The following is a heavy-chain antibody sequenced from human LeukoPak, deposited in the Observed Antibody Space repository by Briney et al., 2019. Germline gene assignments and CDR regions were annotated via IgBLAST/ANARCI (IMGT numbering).Heavy chain of an antibody. J-gene: IGHJ4*02. V-gene: IGHV1-2*06. CDR2: INPNSGGT. D-gene: IGHD2-21*02. CDR3: ARDAPRHIVVVTAINDY. Sequence: GASVKVSCKASGYTFTGYYMHWVRQAPGQGLEWMGRINPNSGGTNYAQKFQGRVTLTRDTSISTAYMELSRLRSDDTAVYYCARDAPRHIVVVTAINDYWGQGTLVTVSS. CDR1: GYTFTGYY.